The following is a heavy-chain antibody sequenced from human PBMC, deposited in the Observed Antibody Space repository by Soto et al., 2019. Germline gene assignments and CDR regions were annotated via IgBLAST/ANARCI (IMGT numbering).Heavy chain of an antibody. CDR2: IRSKAYGGTT. V-gene: IGHV3-49*03. J-gene: IGHJ4*02. CDR3: TWGLDWLSTYFDY. Sequence: GSLRLSCTASGFTFGDYAMSWFRQAPGKGVEGVGFIRSKAYGGTTEYAASVKGRFTISRDDSKSIAYLQMNSLKTEDTAVYYCTWGLDWLSTYFDYWGQGTLVTVSS. D-gene: IGHD3-9*01. CDR1: GFTFGDYA.